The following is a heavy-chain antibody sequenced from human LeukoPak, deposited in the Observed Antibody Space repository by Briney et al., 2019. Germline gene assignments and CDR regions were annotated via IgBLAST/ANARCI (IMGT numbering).Heavy chain of an antibody. J-gene: IGHJ6*02. D-gene: IGHD6-13*01. V-gene: IGHV4-39*01. Sequence: PSETLSLTCTVSGGSISSSSYYWGWIRQPPGEGLEWIGSIYYSGSTYYNPSLKSRVTISVDTSKNQFSLKLSSVTAADTAVYYCARRWYSSSWYLPYYYYGMDVWGQGTTVTVSS. CDR1: GGSISSSSYY. CDR2: IYYSGST. CDR3: ARRWYSSSWYLPYYYYGMDV.